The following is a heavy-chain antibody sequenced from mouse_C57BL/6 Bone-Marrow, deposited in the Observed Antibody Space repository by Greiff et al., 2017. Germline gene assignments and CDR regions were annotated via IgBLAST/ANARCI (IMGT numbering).Heavy chain of an antibody. CDR1: GFNIKDDY. CDR2: IDPENGDT. J-gene: IGHJ1*03. V-gene: IGHV14-4*01. D-gene: IGHD2-2*01. Sequence: EVQLQQSGAELVRPGASVKLSCTASGFNIKDDYMHWVKQRPEQGLEWIGWIDPENGDTESASKFQGKATITADTSSNTAYLQLSSLTSEDSAVYYCTTVEWLRRGYFDVWGTGTTVTVSS. CDR3: TTVEWLRRGYFDV.